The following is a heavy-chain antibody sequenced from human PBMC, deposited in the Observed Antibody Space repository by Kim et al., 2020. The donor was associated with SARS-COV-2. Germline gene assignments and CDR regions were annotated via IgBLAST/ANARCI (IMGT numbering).Heavy chain of an antibody. J-gene: IGHJ6*02. D-gene: IGHD3-16*01. CDR1: GFTFGQYA. Sequence: GGSLRLSCAASGFTFGQYALHWVRQAPGKGLEWVSGIGWNSGDIGYADSVKGRFTISRDNAKNTLYLQMNSLRGEDTAVYYCASSTFNYNYYRMDVWG. CDR2: IGWNSGDI. V-gene: IGHV3-9*01. CDR3: ASSTFNYNYYRMDV.